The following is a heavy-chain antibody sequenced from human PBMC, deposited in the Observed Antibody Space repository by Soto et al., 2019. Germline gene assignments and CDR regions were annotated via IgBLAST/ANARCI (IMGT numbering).Heavy chain of an antibody. CDR3: ARVLWGYSYGPLDY. V-gene: IGHV4-59*01. J-gene: IGHJ4*02. CDR2: IYYSGST. Sequence: ETLSLTCTVSGGSISSYYWSWIRQPPGKGLEWIGYIYYSGSTNYNPSLKSRVTISVDTSKNQFSLKLSSVTAADTAVYYCARVLWGYSYGPLDYWGQGTLVTVSS. CDR1: GGSISSYY. D-gene: IGHD5-18*01.